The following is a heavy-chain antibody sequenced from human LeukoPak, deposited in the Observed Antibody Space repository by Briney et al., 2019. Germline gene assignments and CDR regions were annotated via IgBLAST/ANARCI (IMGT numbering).Heavy chain of an antibody. CDR1: GFTFSRYW. D-gene: IGHD5-12*01. V-gene: IGHV4-30-4*01. CDR2: IYYSGST. Sequence: LRLSCAVSGFTFSRYWMSWIRQPPGKGLEWIGYIYYSGSTYYNPFLKSRVTISVDTSKNQFSLKLSSVTAADTAVYYCARDGVATDYYYGMDVWGQGTTVTVSS. CDR3: ARDGVATDYYYGMDV. J-gene: IGHJ6*02.